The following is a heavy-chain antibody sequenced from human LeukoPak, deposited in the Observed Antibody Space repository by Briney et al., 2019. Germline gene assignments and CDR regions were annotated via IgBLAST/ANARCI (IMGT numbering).Heavy chain of an antibody. D-gene: IGHD6-13*01. CDR3: ARDFSPPYTSSEAAFDF. CDR2: ITTSSSYI. CDR1: GFTFTSYT. V-gene: IGHV3-21*01. Sequence: GGSLRLSCAASGFTFTSYTMSWVRQAPGKGLEWVSSITTSSSYIYYADSVKGRFTISRDNAKNSVCLQMNSLRPEDTAIYYCARDFSPPYTSSEAAFDFWGQGAMVTVSS. J-gene: IGHJ3*01.